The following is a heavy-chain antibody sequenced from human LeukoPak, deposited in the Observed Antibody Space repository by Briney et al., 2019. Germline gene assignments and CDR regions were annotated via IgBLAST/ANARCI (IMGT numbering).Heavy chain of an antibody. CDR3: ARDGSEWSRDL. J-gene: IGHJ5*02. D-gene: IGHD2-15*01. V-gene: IGHV3-21*01. CDR2: INYDSRSI. CDR1: GFTFSPYG. Sequence: GGSLRLSCEASGFTFSPYGMTWVRQAPGKGLEWVSTINYDSRSIGYADSVKGRFTISRDNAKSSTFLQMNSLRVEDTAVYYCARDGSEWSRDLWGQGTLVTVSS.